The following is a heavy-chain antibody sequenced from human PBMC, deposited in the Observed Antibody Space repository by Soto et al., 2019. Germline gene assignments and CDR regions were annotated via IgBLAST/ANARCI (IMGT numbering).Heavy chain of an antibody. CDR2: ISSSSSTI. D-gene: IGHD1-26*01. V-gene: IGHV3-48*02. J-gene: IGHJ4*02. Sequence: HPGGSLRLSCAASGFTFSSYSMNWVRQAPGKGLEWVSYISSSSSTIYYADSVKGRFTISRDNAKNSLYLQMNSLRDEDTAVYYCARDRVGVPRPRTYYFDYWGQGTLVTVSS. CDR3: ARDRVGVPRPRTYYFDY. CDR1: GFTFSSYS.